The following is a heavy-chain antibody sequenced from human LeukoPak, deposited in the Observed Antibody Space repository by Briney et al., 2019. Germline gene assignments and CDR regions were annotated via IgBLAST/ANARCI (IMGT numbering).Heavy chain of an antibody. D-gene: IGHD2-2*02. CDR1: GGTFSSYA. V-gene: IGHV1-69*05. CDR3: ARGSIFCSSTSCYTSWFDP. J-gene: IGHJ5*02. Sequence: GSSVKVSCKASGGTFSSYAISWVRQAPGQGLEWMGGMIPIFGTANYAQKFQGRVTITTDESTSTAYMELSSLRSEDTAVYYCARGSIFCSSTSCYTSWFDPWGQGTLVAVSS. CDR2: MIPIFGTA.